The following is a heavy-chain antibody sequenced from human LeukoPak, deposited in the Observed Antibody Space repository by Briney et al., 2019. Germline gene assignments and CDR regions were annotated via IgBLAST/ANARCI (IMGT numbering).Heavy chain of an antibody. Sequence: GGSLRLSCAASGFTFSSYAMSWVRQAPGKGLEWVSTINGGGVNTHYADSVGGRFTISRDNSKNTLYLQMNSLRAEDTAVYYCARGGGYSGYDNIDYWGQGTLVTVSS. J-gene: IGHJ4*02. CDR1: GFTFSSYA. CDR2: INGGGVNT. D-gene: IGHD5-12*01. V-gene: IGHV3-23*01. CDR3: ARGGGYSGYDNIDY.